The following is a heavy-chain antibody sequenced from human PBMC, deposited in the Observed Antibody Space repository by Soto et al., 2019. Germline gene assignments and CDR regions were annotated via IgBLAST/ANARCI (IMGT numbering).Heavy chain of an antibody. CDR1: GGSISSYY. Sequence: SETLSLTCTVSGGSISSYYWSWIRQPPGKRLEWIGYIYYSGSTNYNPSLKSRVTISVDTSKNQFSLKLSSVTAADTAVYYCARDRPYYYDSSGYYYVFDYWGQGTLVTVSS. J-gene: IGHJ4*02. CDR2: IYYSGST. V-gene: IGHV4-59*01. D-gene: IGHD3-22*01. CDR3: ARDRPYYYDSSGYYYVFDY.